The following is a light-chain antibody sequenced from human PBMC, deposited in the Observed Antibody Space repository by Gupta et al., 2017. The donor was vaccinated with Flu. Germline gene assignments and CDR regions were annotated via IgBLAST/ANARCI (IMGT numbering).Light chain of an antibody. CDR3: QHYKSYSSS. CDR2: EAS. J-gene: IGKJ2*01. CDR1: QTISTW. Sequence: DIQMTQSPSTLSASVGDRVTITRRASQTISTWLAWYQQRPGKANKLLSSEASSLESGVPSRFSGSGSGTELTLTISSLQPDDFATYYGQHYKSYSSSFGQGTKLEIK. V-gene: IGKV1-5*03.